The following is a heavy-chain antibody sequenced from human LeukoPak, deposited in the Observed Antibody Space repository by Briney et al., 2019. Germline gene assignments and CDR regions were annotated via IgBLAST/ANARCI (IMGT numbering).Heavy chain of an antibody. V-gene: IGHV4-39*07. CDR1: GGSISSSSYY. CDR3: ASPRARHDAFDI. CDR2: IYYSGST. J-gene: IGHJ3*02. Sequence: SETLSLTCTVSGGSISSSSYYWGWIRQPPGKGLEWIGSIYYSGSTNYNPSLKSRVTISVDTSKNQFSLKLSSVTAADTAVYYCASPRARHDAFDIWGQGTMVTVSS.